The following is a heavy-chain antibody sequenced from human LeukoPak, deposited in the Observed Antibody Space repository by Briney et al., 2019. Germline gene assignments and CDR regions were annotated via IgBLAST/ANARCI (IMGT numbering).Heavy chain of an antibody. CDR3: ARDLYRIVVVPHYFDS. J-gene: IGHJ4*02. CDR1: GFTFSSCW. D-gene: IGHD3-22*01. Sequence: GGSLRLSCAASGFTFSSCWMTWVRQAPGKGLEWVANINQDGSEKYFVDSVKGRFTISRDNAKNSLYLQMNSLRAEDTAVYYCARDLYRIVVVPHYFDSWGQGTLVTGSS. CDR2: INQDGSEK. V-gene: IGHV3-7*01.